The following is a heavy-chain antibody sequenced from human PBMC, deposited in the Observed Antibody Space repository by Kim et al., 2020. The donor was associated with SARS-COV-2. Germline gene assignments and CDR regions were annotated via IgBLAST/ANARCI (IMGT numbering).Heavy chain of an antibody. Sequence: SRTISSADSVEGRFTISRDNAKNSLYLQMNSLRDEETAVYYCARDRFMDVWGQGTTVTVSS. J-gene: IGHJ6*02. CDR2: SRTI. CDR3: ARDRFMDV. V-gene: IGHV3-48*02.